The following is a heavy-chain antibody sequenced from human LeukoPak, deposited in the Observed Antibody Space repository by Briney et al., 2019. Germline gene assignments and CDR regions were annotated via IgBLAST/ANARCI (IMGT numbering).Heavy chain of an antibody. V-gene: IGHV3-23*01. CDR1: GFNFDIHA. CDR2: ISGRSGRT. D-gene: IGHD6-19*01. Sequence: GGSLRLSCVASGFNFDIHALNWVRQAPGKGLEWVSGISGRSGRTYYADSVKGRFNISRDNSKSTLYLQMNNLRVEDTAVYYCAKDQSHSSGYSAPPQPGNRFAPRGQGTLVAVSS. CDR3: AKDQSHSSGYSAPPQPGNRFAP. J-gene: IGHJ5*02.